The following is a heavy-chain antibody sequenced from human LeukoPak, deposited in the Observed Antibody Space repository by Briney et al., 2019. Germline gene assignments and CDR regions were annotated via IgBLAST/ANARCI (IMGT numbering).Heavy chain of an antibody. CDR2: ISSSSSYI. CDR1: GFTFSSYS. V-gene: IGHV3-21*01. D-gene: IGHD2-21*02. CDR3: ARLGVVTGKREVNPLDY. J-gene: IGHJ4*02. Sequence: SGGSLRLSCAASGFTFSSYSMNWVRQAPGKGLEWVSSISSSSSYIYYADSVKGRFTISRDNAKNSLYLQMNSLRAEDTAVYYCARLGVVTGKREVNPLDYWGQGTLVTVSS.